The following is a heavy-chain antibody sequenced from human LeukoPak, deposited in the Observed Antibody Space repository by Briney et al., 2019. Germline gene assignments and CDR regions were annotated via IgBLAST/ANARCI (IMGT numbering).Heavy chain of an antibody. J-gene: IGHJ6*04. CDR3: ARVSMVGPASGSFRMDV. V-gene: IGHV4-59*01. Sequence: SETLSLTCTVSGGSISSYYWSWIRQPPGKGLVWIGYIYYSGSTNYNPSLKSRVTISVDTSKNQFSLKLSSVTAADTAVYYCARVSMVGPASGSFRMDVWGKGTTVTVSS. D-gene: IGHD3-10*01. CDR1: GGSISSYY. CDR2: IYYSGST.